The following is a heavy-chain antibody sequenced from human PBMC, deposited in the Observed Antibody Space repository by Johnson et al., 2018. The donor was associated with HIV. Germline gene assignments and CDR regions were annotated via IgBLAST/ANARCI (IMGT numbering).Heavy chain of an antibody. CDR2: IYSGGST. V-gene: IGHV3-66*01. Sequence: VHLVESGGGLVQPGGSLRLSCAASGFTFSSYWMSWVRQAPGKGLEWVSVIYSGGSTYYADSVKGRFTISRDNSKNTLYLQMNSLRAEDTAVYYCARDWRGDSSGWSSDVYDIWGQGTMVTVSA. D-gene: IGHD6-19*01. CDR3: ARDWRGDSSGWSSDVYDI. J-gene: IGHJ3*02. CDR1: GFTFSSYW.